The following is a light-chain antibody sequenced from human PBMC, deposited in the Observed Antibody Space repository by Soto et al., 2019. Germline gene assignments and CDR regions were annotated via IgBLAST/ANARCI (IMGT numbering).Light chain of an antibody. Sequence: EIMMTQSPATLSVSPGERATLSCRASQSVSINLAWYQQKPGQPPRLLIYGASTRATGIPARFSGSGSGTEFTLTISSLQSEDFAVYYCQQYNSWPLTFGGGTKVEIK. CDR1: QSVSIN. V-gene: IGKV3-15*01. CDR2: GAS. J-gene: IGKJ4*01. CDR3: QQYNSWPLT.